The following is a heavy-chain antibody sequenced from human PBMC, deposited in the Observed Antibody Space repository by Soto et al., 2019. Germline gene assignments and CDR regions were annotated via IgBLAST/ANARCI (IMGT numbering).Heavy chain of an antibody. Sequence: EVQLVESGGGLVKPGGSLRLSCAVSGFTFDYYSMFWVRQAPGMGLEWVSSIFTSDSYIYYADSVKGRFTISRDNAKNSLYLQMNSLRAEDTAVYYCASGRNDGYDFWGYYFDSWGQGTLVTVSS. CDR3: ASGRNDGYDFWGYYFDS. CDR1: GFTFDYYS. CDR2: IFTSDSYI. J-gene: IGHJ4*02. V-gene: IGHV3-21*01. D-gene: IGHD3-3*01.